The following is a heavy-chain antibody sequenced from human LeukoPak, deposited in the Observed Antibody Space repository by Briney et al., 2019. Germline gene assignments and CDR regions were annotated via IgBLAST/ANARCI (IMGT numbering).Heavy chain of an antibody. Sequence: GGSLRLSCAASGFTFSSYAMSWVRQAPGKGLEWVSAISGSGGSTYYADSVKGRFTISRDNSKNTLYLQMNSLRAEDTAVYYCAKDGLGSGDHPPRDYWGQGTLVTVSS. D-gene: IGHD6-19*01. J-gene: IGHJ4*02. CDR1: GFTFSSYA. CDR3: AKDGLGSGDHPPRDY. V-gene: IGHV3-23*01. CDR2: ISGSGGST.